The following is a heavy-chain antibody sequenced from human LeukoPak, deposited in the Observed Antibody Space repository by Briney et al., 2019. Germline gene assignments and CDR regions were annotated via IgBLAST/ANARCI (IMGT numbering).Heavy chain of an antibody. D-gene: IGHD4-23*01. CDR1: DGSICYYY. CDR2: IDVGGST. CDR3: ARWHMNSQDV. J-gene: IGHJ6*02. Sequence: SETLSLTCTVSDGSICYYYWSWIRQPAGKALEWIGRIDVGGSTNSSPSLKSRVSTSLDKSKHQFSLKLISVSAADTAVYYCARWHMNSQDVWGRGTAVTVS. V-gene: IGHV4-4*07.